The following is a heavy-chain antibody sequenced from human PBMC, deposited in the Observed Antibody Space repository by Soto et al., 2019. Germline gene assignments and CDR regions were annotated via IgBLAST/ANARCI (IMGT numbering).Heavy chain of an antibody. CDR1: GFTFSSYS. D-gene: IGHD6-13*01. CDR3: AREYSSSWYSYGVDY. Sequence: LRLSCAASGFTFSSYSMNWVRQAPGKGLEWVSSISSSSSYIYYADSVKGRFTISRDNAKNSLYLQMNSLRAEDTAVYYCAREYSSSWYSYGVDYWGQGXLVTVSS. CDR2: ISSSSSYI. J-gene: IGHJ4*02. V-gene: IGHV3-21*01.